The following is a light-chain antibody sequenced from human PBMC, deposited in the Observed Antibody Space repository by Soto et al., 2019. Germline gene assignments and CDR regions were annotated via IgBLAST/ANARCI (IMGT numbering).Light chain of an antibody. CDR1: SSNIGAGYD. J-gene: IGLJ1*01. CDR2: ANN. Sequence: QPVLTQPPSVSGAPGQRVTISCTGSSSNIGAGYDVHWYQQLPGTAPKLLIYANNIRPSGVPGRFSGSKSGTSASLAITGLQAEDEADYYCQSYDSSLSGYVFGTGTKLTVL. V-gene: IGLV1-40*01. CDR3: QSYDSSLSGYV.